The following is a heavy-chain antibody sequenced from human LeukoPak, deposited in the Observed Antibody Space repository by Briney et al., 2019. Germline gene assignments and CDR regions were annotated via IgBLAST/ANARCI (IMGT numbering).Heavy chain of an antibody. V-gene: IGHV1-8*01. CDR3: ARGRGRLLLHNWFDP. J-gene: IGHJ5*02. CDR1: GYNFTSSA. CDR2: MNPHSGNT. Sequence: ASVTVSCKASGYNFTSSAINWVRPATGQGLECLGWMNPHSGNTGYAQKFQGRFTMTRNTSISTAYMELSSLRSEDTAVYYCARGRGRLLLHNWFDPWGQGTLVTVSS. D-gene: IGHD2-15*01.